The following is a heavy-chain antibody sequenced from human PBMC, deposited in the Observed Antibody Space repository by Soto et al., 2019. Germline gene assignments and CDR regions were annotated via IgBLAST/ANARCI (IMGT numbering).Heavy chain of an antibody. Sequence: QVQLLQSGAEVKKHASSVTGSCNASGGTFSRYAISWVRQAPGKGLEWMGGIITIFGTSNYAQKFQGRVTLAADKSTSTAYMELRSLRSDDTAVYYCARGGRPSIYYYFGMDVLGRGTTVTVSS. V-gene: IGHV1-69*06. CDR2: IITIFGTS. D-gene: IGHD2-21*01. J-gene: IGHJ6*02. CDR1: GGTFSRYA. CDR3: ARGGRPSIYYYFGMDV.